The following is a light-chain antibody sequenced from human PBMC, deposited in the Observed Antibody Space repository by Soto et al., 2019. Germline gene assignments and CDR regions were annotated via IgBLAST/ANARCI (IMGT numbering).Light chain of an antibody. CDR2: DVT. CDR1: DRDVGAYNY. CDR3: NSFTTSSTQV. Sequence: QSVLTQPPSASGTPGQRVTISCSGTDRDVGAYNYVSWYQQHPGRVPKLIIYDVTYRPSGVSSRFSGSKSGNTASLTISGLQADDEADYYCNSFTTSSTQVFGTGTKATVL. J-gene: IGLJ1*01. V-gene: IGLV2-14*03.